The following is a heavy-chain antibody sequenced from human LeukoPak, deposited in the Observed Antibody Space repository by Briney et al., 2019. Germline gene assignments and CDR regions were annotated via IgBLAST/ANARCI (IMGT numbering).Heavy chain of an antibody. CDR1: GFTFNNYA. CDR3: AKDSVPYYYGSGSYPDY. J-gene: IGHJ4*02. Sequence: GGSLRLSCAVSGFTFNNYAMSWVRQAPGKGLEWVSGISGSGGSTYYADSVKGRFTISRDNSKNTLYLQMNSLTAEDTAVYYCAKDSVPYYYGSGSYPDYWGRGTLVTVSS. D-gene: IGHD3-10*01. V-gene: IGHV3-23*01. CDR2: ISGSGGST.